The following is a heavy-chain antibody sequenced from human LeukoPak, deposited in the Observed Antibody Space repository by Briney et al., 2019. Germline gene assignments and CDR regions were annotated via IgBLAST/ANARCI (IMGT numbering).Heavy chain of an antibody. J-gene: IGHJ4*02. V-gene: IGHV3-66*01. D-gene: IGHD6-19*01. CDR3: ARDTSQWLVPGSFDY. CDR1: GFTVRSNY. Sequence: GGSLRLSCAASGFTVRSNYMNWVRQAPGKGLEWVSVIYSGGDTYYADSVKGRFTISRDNSKNTLYLQMNSLRAEDTAVYYCARDTSQWLVPGSFDYWGQGTLVTVSS. CDR2: IYSGGDT.